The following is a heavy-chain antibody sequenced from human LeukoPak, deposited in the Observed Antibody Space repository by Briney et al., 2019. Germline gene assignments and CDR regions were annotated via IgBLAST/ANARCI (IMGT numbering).Heavy chain of an antibody. CDR1: GFTFSSFA. D-gene: IGHD7-27*01. J-gene: IGHJ4*02. Sequence: PGGSLRLSCAASGFTFSSFAMSWVRQAPGKGLECVSAISGSGGSTYYADSVKGRFTISRDNSKNTLYLQMNSTRAEDTAVYYCAKDRKLGTYFDYWGQGTLVTVPS. V-gene: IGHV3-23*01. CDR2: ISGSGGST. CDR3: AKDRKLGTYFDY.